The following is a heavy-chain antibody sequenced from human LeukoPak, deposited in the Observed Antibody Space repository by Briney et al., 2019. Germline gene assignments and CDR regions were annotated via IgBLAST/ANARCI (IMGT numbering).Heavy chain of an antibody. CDR3: ARDSTAKSITTVRGATRGESAFDP. J-gene: IGHJ5*02. CDR1: GYTFSGNY. CDR2: INPNSGGT. D-gene: IGHD3-10*01. Sequence: GASVKVSCKASGYTFSGNYIHWVRQAPGQGLEWMGWINPNSGGTDYAQKFQGRVTMTRDTSISTAYMELSRLRSDDTAVYYCARDSTAKSITTVRGATRGESAFDPWGQGTLVTVSS. V-gene: IGHV1-2*02.